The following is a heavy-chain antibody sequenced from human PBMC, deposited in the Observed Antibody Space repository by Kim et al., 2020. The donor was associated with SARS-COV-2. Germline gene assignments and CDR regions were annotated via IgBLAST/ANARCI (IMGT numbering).Heavy chain of an antibody. J-gene: IGHJ4*02. V-gene: IGHV3-66*01. CDR2: IYSGGST. CDR3: AREGTLSSGWFDY. CDR1: GFTVSSNY. Sequence: GSLRLSCAASGFTVSSNYMSWVRQAPGKGLEWVSVIYSGGSTYYADSVKGRFTISRDNSKNTLYLQMNSLRAEDTAVYYCAREGTLSSGWFDYWGQGTLVTVSS. D-gene: IGHD6-19*01.